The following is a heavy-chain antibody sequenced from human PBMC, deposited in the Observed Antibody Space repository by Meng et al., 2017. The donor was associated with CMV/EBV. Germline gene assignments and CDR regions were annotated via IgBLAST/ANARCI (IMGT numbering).Heavy chain of an antibody. D-gene: IGHD1-26*01. CDR3: ARTNSQWELLRNPTIGAFDI. Sequence: SETLSLTCTVSGGSISSSIYYWGRIRQPPGKGLEWIGSIYYSGSTYYNPSLKSRVTISVDTSKNQFSLKLSSVTAADTAVYYCARTNSQWELLRNPTIGAFDIWGQGTMVTVSS. CDR2: IYYSGST. CDR1: GGSISSSIYY. V-gene: IGHV4-39*07. J-gene: IGHJ3*02.